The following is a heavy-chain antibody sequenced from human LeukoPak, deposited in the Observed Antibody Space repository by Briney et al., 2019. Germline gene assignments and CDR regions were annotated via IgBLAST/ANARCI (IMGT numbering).Heavy chain of an antibody. CDR3: ARADSSVNNWFDP. CDR1: GYTFTSYD. J-gene: IGHJ5*02. CDR2: MNPNSGNT. D-gene: IGHD3-22*01. V-gene: IGHV1-8*01. Sequence: ASVKVSCKASGYTFTSYDINWVRQATGQGLEWMGWMNPNSGNTGYPQKFQGRVTMTRNTSISTAYMELSSLRSEDTAVYYCARADSSVNNWFDPWGQGTLVTVSS.